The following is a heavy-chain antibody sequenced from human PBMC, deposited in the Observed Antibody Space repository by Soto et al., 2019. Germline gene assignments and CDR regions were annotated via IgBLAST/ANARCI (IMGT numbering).Heavy chain of an antibody. CDR3: VREIR. CDR1: GFTFNNFW. Sequence: EVQLVESGGGLVQPGGSLRLSCAASGFTFNNFWMYWVRQTPEKGLVWVSGINSDGTTTIYADSVKGRFNISRDNAKNTLYLQMNSLTVEETAIYYCVREIRWGQGTLVTVSS. CDR2: INSDGTTT. V-gene: IGHV3-74*01. J-gene: IGHJ4*02.